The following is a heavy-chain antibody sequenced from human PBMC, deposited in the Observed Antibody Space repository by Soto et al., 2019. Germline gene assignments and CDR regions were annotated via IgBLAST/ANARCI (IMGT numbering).Heavy chain of an antibody. CDR2: INPNSGGT. Sequence: ASVKVSCKASGYTFTGHYMHWVRQAPGQGLEWMGWINPNSGGTNYAQKFQGRVTMTRDTSISTAYMELSRLRSDDTAVYYCARDLQLIPVGYGDNRLLGAIDYWGQGTLVTAPQ. D-gene: IGHD4-17*01. J-gene: IGHJ4*02. V-gene: IGHV1-2*02. CDR3: ARDLQLIPVGYGDNRLLGAIDY. CDR1: GYTFTGHY.